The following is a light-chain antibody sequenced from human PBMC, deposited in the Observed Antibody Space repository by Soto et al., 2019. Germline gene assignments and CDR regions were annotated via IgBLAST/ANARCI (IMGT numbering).Light chain of an antibody. CDR2: GAS. Sequence: EIVLTQSPCTLSLSPGERATLSCRASQSVSNNLAWYQQRPGQAPRLLIYGASTRATGIPARFSGSGSGTEFTLTISSLQSEDFAVYYCQQYNDWPPWTFGQGTKVDI. CDR3: QQYNDWPPWT. V-gene: IGKV3-15*01. J-gene: IGKJ1*01. CDR1: QSVSNN.